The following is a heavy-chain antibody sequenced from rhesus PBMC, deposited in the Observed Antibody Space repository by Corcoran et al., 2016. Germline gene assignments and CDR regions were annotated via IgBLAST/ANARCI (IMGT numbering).Heavy chain of an antibody. Sequence: QVQLQESGPGLVKPSETLSLTCAVSGGSIRDDYYWRWIRQPPGKGLEWIGYIYGSGGCTNSNPSRKNRVSTSIDTSKNQFSLKLSCVIAADTAVYYCAREGAGTALFFDWGQGVLVTVSS. J-gene: IGHJ4*01. CDR2: IYGSGGCT. V-gene: IGHV4-106*01. CDR1: GGSIRDDYY. CDR3: AREGAGTALFFD. D-gene: IGHD1-20*01.